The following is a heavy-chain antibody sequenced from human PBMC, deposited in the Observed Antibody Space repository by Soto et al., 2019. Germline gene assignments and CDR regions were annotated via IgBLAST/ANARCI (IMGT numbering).Heavy chain of an antibody. V-gene: IGHV4-31*03. CDR3: ARASTVTTWAGGDFDY. J-gene: IGHJ4*02. Sequence: QVQLQESGPGLVKPSQTLSLTCTVSGGSISSGGYYWSWIRQHPGKGLEWIGYIYYSGSTYYNPSLKSRVTISVDTHKNQFALKFSSVTAADTAVYYCARASTVTTWAGGDFDYWGQGTLVTVSS. CDR2: IYYSGST. D-gene: IGHD4-17*01. CDR1: GGSISSGGYY.